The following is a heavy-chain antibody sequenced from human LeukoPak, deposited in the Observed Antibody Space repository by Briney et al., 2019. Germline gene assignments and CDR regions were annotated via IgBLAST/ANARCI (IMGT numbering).Heavy chain of an antibody. D-gene: IGHD3-9*01. Sequence: SETLSLTCTVSGGSISSYYWGWIRQPPGKGLEWIGEINHSGSTNYNPSLKSRVTISVDTSKNQFSLKLSSVTAADTAVYYCARGRLRYFDWLLSGGDWFDPWGQGTLVTVSS. V-gene: IGHV4-34*01. CDR1: GGSISSYY. J-gene: IGHJ5*02. CDR2: INHSGST. CDR3: ARGRLRYFDWLLSGGDWFDP.